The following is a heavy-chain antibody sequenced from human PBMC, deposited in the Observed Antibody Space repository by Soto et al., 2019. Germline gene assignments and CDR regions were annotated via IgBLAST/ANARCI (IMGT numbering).Heavy chain of an antibody. Sequence: QLQLQESGPGLVKPSETLSLTCTVSGGSISSSSYYWGWIRQPPGKGLEWIGSIYYSGSTYYNPSLKSRVTISVDTSKNQFSLKLSSVTAADTAVYYCARQEQQLVWFGYWGQGTLVTVS. D-gene: IGHD6-13*01. CDR2: IYYSGST. V-gene: IGHV4-39*01. CDR1: GGSISSSSYY. J-gene: IGHJ4*02. CDR3: ARQEQQLVWFGY.